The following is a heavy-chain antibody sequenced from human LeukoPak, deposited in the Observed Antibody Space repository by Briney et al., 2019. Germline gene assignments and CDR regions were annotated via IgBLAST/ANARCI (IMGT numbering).Heavy chain of an antibody. CDR3: ARHDFWSGFKGGDY. CDR2: ISSSGSTI. Sequence: PGGSLRLSCAASGFTFSSYWMSWVRQAPGKGLEWVSYISSSGSTIYYADSVKGRFTISRDNAKNSLYLQMNSLRAEDTAFYYCARHDFWSGFKGGDYWSQGTLVTVSS. D-gene: IGHD3-3*01. CDR1: GFTFSSYW. J-gene: IGHJ4*02. V-gene: IGHV3-48*04.